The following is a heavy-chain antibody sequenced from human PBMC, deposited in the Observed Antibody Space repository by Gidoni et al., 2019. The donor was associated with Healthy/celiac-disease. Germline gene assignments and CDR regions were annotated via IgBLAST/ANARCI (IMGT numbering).Heavy chain of an antibody. Sequence: QVQLVESGGGVVQPGGSLSLSCAASGFTFSSYAMHWVRQAPGKGLEWVAVISYDGSNKYYADSVKGRFTISRDNSKNTLYLQMNSLRAEDTAVYYCARGYQLPDFDYWGQGTLVTVSS. V-gene: IGHV3-30*04. CDR3: ARGYQLPDFDY. CDR1: GFTFSSYA. D-gene: IGHD2-2*01. J-gene: IGHJ4*02. CDR2: ISYDGSNK.